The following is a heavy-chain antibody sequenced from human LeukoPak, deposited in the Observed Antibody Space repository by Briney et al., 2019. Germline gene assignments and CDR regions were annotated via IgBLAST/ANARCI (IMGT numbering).Heavy chain of an antibody. D-gene: IGHD6-13*01. V-gene: IGHV1-18*01. J-gene: IGHJ3*02. Sequence: ASVKVSCKASGYTFTSYGISWVRQAPGQGLEWMGWISAYNGNTNYAQKLQGRVTMTTDTSTSTAYMELRSLRSDDTAVYYCARSGSSSWYGEDHDAFDIWGQGIMVTVSS. CDR3: ARSGSSSWYGEDHDAFDI. CDR2: ISAYNGNT. CDR1: GYTFTSYG.